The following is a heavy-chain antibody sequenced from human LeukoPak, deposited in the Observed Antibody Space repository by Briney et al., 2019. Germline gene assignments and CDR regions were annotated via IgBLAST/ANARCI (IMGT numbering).Heavy chain of an antibody. CDR2: ISGDGGST. Sequence: GGSLRLSCAASGFTFDDYGMSWVRQAPGKGLEWVSLISGDGGSTYYADSVKGRFTISRDNSKNSLYLQMNSLRTEDTALYYCAKDMVVAAWVGWFDPWGQGTLVTVSS. CDR3: AKDMVVAAWVGWFDP. D-gene: IGHD2-15*01. CDR1: GFTFDDYG. J-gene: IGHJ5*02. V-gene: IGHV3-43*02.